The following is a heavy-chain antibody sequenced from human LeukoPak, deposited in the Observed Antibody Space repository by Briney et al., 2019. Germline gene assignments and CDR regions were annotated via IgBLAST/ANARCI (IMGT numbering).Heavy chain of an antibody. CDR1: GFTFTSYA. CDR2: ISSSGGST. D-gene: IGHD1-26*01. V-gene: IGHV3-23*01. J-gene: IGHJ4*02. CDR3: ARGSGSYYGFPIDY. Sequence: PGGSLRLSCAASGFTFTSYAMSWVRQAPGKGLEWVSIISSSGGSTYYSDSVKGRFTISRDNSKNTLYLQMNSLRAEDTAVYYCARGSGSYYGFPIDYWGQGTPVTVSS.